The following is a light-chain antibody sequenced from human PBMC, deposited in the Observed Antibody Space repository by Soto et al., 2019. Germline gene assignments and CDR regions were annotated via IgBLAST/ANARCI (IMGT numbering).Light chain of an antibody. CDR3: SSYTGRGTIGGTNG. CDR1: SSDVGGYRY. CDR2: EVS. J-gene: IGLJ1*01. V-gene: IGLV2-14*01. Sequence: QSVLTQHASVSGSPGQSITISCTGTSSDVGGYRYVSWYQQHPGKAPKLLIYEVSNRPSGVSNRFSGSKYGNTASLTISGVQAADEADSYCSSYTGRGTIGGTNGFGTGTKLTVL.